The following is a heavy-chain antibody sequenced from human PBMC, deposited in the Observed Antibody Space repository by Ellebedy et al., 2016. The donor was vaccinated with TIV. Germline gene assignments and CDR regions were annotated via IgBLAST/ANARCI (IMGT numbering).Heavy chain of an antibody. CDR3: VRAVTGTTYYPGDV. CDR1: GFTFSMSW. D-gene: IGHD6-19*01. Sequence: GESLKISCAASGFTFSMSWMSWVRQAPGKGLEWVANIKEDGSAKYYVDSVKGRFTISRDNAKKSLYLQMNSLRAEDTAVYYCVRAVTGTTYYPGDVWGQGTTVTVSS. CDR2: IKEDGSAK. J-gene: IGHJ6*02. V-gene: IGHV3-7*03.